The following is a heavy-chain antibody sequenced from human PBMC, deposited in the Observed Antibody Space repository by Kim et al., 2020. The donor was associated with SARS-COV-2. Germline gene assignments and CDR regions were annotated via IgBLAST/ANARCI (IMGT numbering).Heavy chain of an antibody. CDR3: ARVIPDSSGWDY. CDR2: INPNSGGT. Sequence: ASVKVSCKASGYTFTGYYMHWVRQAPGQGLEWMGWINPNSGGTNYAQKFQGRVTMTRDTSISTAYMELSRLRSDDTAVYYCARVIPDSSGWDYWGQGTLVTVSS. J-gene: IGHJ4*02. D-gene: IGHD6-19*01. V-gene: IGHV1-2*02. CDR1: GYTFTGYY.